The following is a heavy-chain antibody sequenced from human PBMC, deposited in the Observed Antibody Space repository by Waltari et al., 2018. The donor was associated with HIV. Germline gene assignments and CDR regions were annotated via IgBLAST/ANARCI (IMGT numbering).Heavy chain of an antibody. V-gene: IGHV4-59*01. CDR3: ARGGHYYDSSGREAFDI. Sequence: QVQLQESGTGLVKPSETLSLTCPVSGGSISSYYWSWIRQPPRKGLEWIGYIYYSGSTNYNPSLKSRVTISVDTSKNQFSLKLSSVTAADTAVYYCARGGHYYDSSGREAFDIWGQGTMVTVSS. D-gene: IGHD3-22*01. J-gene: IGHJ3*02. CDR1: GGSISSYY. CDR2: IYYSGST.